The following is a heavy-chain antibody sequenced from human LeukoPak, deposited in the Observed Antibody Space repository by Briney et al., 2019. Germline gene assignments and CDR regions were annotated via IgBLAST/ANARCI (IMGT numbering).Heavy chain of an antibody. J-gene: IGHJ6*02. Sequence: GGSLRLSCAASGFTSSDYYMSWIRQAPGKGLEWVSYISSSGSTIYYADSVKGRFTISRDNAKNSLYLQMNSLRAEDTAVYYCARDHQPPKYYDFWSGYPPGYYGMDVWGQGTTVTVSS. CDR1: GFTSSDYY. D-gene: IGHD3-3*01. CDR2: ISSSGSTI. CDR3: ARDHQPPKYYDFWSGYPPGYYGMDV. V-gene: IGHV3-11*01.